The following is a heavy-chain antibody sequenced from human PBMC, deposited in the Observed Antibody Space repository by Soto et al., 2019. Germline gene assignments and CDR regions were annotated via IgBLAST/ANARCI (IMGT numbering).Heavy chain of an antibody. CDR1: GYTFTGYY. CDR2: INPNSGGT. V-gene: IGHV1-2*02. CDR3: ARDLGRLGSLGGMDV. Sequence: ASVKVSCKASGYTFTGYYMHWVRQAPGQGLEWMGWINPNSGGTNYAQKFQGRVTMTRDTSISTAYMELSRLRSDDTAVYYCARDLGRLGSLGGMDVWGQGTTVTVSS. J-gene: IGHJ6*02. D-gene: IGHD3-16*01.